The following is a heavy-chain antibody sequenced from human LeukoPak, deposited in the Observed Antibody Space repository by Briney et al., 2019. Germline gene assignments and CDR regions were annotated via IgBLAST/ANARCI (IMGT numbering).Heavy chain of an antibody. CDR3: ARDPSGSYSGGWFDP. CDR2: ISSSSSTT. J-gene: IGHJ5*02. CDR1: GFTFSSYS. V-gene: IGHV3-48*04. Sequence: GGSLRLSCADSGFTFSSYSMNWVRQAPGKGLEWVSYISSSSSTTHYADSVKGRFTISRDNAKNSLYLQMNSLRAEDTAMYYCARDPSGSYSGGWFDPWGQGTLVTVSS. D-gene: IGHD1-26*01.